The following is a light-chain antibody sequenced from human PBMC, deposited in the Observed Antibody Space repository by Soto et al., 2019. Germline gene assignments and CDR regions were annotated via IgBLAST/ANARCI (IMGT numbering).Light chain of an antibody. V-gene: IGLV4-60*02. J-gene: IGLJ3*02. CDR3: ETWDRNTRV. CDR1: SGHGTYI. CDR2: LESSGSY. Sequence: QLVLTQSSSASASLGSSVKLTCTLSSGHGTYIIAWHQQQPGKAPRYLMKLESSGSYNKGSGVPDRFSGSSSGADRHLTISNLQFEDEADYYCETWDRNTRVFGGGTKVTVL.